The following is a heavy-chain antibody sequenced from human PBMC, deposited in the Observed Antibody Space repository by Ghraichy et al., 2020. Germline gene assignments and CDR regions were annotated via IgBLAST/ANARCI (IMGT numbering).Heavy chain of an antibody. Sequence: ESLNISCTVSGGSISSYYWSWIRQPPGKGLEWIGYIYYSGSTNYNPSLKSRVTISVDTSKNQFSLKLSSVTAADTAVYYCARVGGDYDFWSGYSVYYYGMDVWGQGTTVTVSS. D-gene: IGHD3-3*01. CDR3: ARVGGDYDFWSGYSVYYYGMDV. CDR1: GGSISSYY. J-gene: IGHJ6*02. V-gene: IGHV4-59*01. CDR2: IYYSGST.